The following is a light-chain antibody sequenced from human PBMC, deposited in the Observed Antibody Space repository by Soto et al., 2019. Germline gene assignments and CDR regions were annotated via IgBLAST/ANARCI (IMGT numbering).Light chain of an antibody. CDR2: GAS. CDR3: QQRDNWQVT. J-gene: IGKJ5*01. V-gene: IGKV3D-11*02. Sequence: IVFTQSPCTLSLSPGERATLSCRASQSVTTQLAWYQQKPGQAPRLIIHGASNRATGIPARFSGSGSGTDFSLTISSLEPEDFAVYYCQQRDNWQVTFGQGTRLEI. CDR1: QSVTTQ.